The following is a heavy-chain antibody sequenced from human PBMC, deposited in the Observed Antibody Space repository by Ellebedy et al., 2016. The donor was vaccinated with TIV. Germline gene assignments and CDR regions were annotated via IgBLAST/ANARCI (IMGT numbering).Heavy chain of an antibody. CDR3: ARADVDLTLGRVDTPADFFDL. CDR2: YYPAAPSP. Sequence: GESLKISXQASGYKFRNYYIVWLRQKPAKGLEWMAFYYPAAPSPTYSPSFQGQVTMSADTSIDTAFLHWRSLKASDSATYFCARADVDLTLGRVDTPADFFDLWGRGTLVTVSS. J-gene: IGHJ2*01. CDR1: GYKFRNYY. D-gene: IGHD1-26*01. V-gene: IGHV5-51*01.